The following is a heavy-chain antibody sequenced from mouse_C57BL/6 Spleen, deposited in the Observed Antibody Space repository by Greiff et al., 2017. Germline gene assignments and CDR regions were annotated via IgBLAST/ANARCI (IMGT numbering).Heavy chain of an antibody. CDR3: ARSDGSSFYYFDY. J-gene: IGHJ2*01. CDR2: IYPGDGDT. Sequence: QVQLQQSGPELVKPGASVKISCKASGYAFSNSWMNWVKQRPGKGLEWIGRIYPGDGDTNYNGKFKGKATLTADKSSSTAYMQLSSLTSEDSAVYFCARSDGSSFYYFDYWGQGTTLTVSS. D-gene: IGHD1-1*01. V-gene: IGHV1-82*01. CDR1: GYAFSNSW.